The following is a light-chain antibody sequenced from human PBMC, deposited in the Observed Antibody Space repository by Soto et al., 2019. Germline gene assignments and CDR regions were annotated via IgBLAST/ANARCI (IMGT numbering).Light chain of an antibody. CDR1: QSVSSSY. Sequence: EIVLTQPPGTLSLSPGERATLSYRASQSVSSSYLAWYQQKPGQAPRLLIYGASSRATGIPDRFSGSGSGTDFTLTISRLEPEDFAVYYCQQYGSSRTFGQGTKVDIK. J-gene: IGKJ1*01. CDR3: QQYGSSRT. CDR2: GAS. V-gene: IGKV3-20*01.